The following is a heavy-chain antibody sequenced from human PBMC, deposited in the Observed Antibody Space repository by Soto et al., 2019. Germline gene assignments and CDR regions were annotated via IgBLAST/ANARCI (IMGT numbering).Heavy chain of an antibody. CDR2: INHSGST. Sequence: SETLSLTCAVYGGSFRGYYWSWIRQPPGKGLEWIGEINHSGSTNYNPSLKSRVTISVDTSKNQFSLKLSSVTAADTAVYYCARGKLSDYVWGSYRYHFDYWGQGTVVTV. V-gene: IGHV4-34*01. D-gene: IGHD3-16*02. J-gene: IGHJ4*02. CDR1: GGSFRGYY. CDR3: ARGKLSDYVWGSYRYHFDY.